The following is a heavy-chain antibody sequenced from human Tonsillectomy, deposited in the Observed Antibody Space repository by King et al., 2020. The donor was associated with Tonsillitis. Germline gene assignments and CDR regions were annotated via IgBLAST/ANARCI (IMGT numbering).Heavy chain of an antibody. D-gene: IGHD3-22*01. CDR2: VSPYNGNT. CDR3: ARGHGGYSHYNSYYYMDV. CDR1: GYTFSSYE. J-gene: IGHJ6*03. Sequence: HVQLVESGAEVKKPGASVTVSCKASGYTFSSYEISWVRQAPGQGLEWMGWVSPYNGNTNYAQKLLGRVTMTTDSSMSTAYMELRSLRSDDTAVYYCARGHGGYSHYNSYYYMDVWGKGTTVTVSS. V-gene: IGHV1-18*01.